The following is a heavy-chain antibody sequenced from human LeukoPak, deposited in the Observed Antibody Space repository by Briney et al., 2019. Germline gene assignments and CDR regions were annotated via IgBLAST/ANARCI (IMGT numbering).Heavy chain of an antibody. J-gene: IGHJ2*01. CDR2: IIPIFGTA. CDR3: ARDFWDYYDSNGYYFGYFDL. V-gene: IGHV1-69*06. Sequence: SVKVSCKASGGTFSNYAISWERQAPGQGLEWMGGIIPIFGTANYAQKFQGRVTITADKSTSTAYMDLSSLRFEDTAIYYCARDFWDYYDSNGYYFGYFDLWGRGTLVTVSS. D-gene: IGHD3-22*01. CDR1: GGTFSNYA.